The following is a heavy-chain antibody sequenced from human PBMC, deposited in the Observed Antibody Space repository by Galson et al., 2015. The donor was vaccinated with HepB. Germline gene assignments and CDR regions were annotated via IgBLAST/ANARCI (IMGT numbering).Heavy chain of an antibody. CDR1: GLTFDDYA. V-gene: IGHV3-9*01. J-gene: IGHJ3*02. Sequence: LRLSCAASGLTFDDYAMHWVRQAPGKGLEWVSGISWNSGSIGYADSVKGRFTISRDNAKNSLYLQMNSLRAEDTALYYCARYYYDSSGYSGGGYDIWGQGTMVTVSS. D-gene: IGHD3-22*01. CDR2: ISWNSGSI. CDR3: ARYYYDSSGYSGGGYDI.